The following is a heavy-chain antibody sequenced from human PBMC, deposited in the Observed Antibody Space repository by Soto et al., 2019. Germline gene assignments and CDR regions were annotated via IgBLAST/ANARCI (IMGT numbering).Heavy chain of an antibody. Sequence: QVQLVQSGAEVGKPGSSVKVSCQASGGTFSNYAINWVRQAPGQGLEWMGAIVPLLGTTNYAQKFQGRVTFTADKSTTTAYMELSGLRSEDMAMFYCARSTLVAGRAHYFDYWGQGTLVTVSS. CDR1: GGTFSNYA. D-gene: IGHD6-19*01. V-gene: IGHV1-69*06. CDR2: IVPLLGTT. J-gene: IGHJ4*02. CDR3: ARSTLVAGRAHYFDY.